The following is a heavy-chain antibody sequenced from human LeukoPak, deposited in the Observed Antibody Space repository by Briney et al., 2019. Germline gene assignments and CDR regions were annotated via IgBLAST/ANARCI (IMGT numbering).Heavy chain of an antibody. V-gene: IGHV1-18*01. D-gene: IGHD3-22*01. CDR1: GYTFTSYG. CDR3: ARDLRDSSGYYYGSDY. CDR2: ISAYNGNT. Sequence: ASVKVSCKASGYTFTSYGISWVRQAPGQGLEWMGWISAYNGNTNYAQKLQGRVTMTTDTSTSTAYMELRSLRSDDTAVYYCARDLRDSSGYYYGSDYWGQGTLVTVSS. J-gene: IGHJ4*02.